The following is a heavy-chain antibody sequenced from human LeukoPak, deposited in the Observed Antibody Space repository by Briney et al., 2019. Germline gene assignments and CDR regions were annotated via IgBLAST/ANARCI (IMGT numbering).Heavy chain of an antibody. D-gene: IGHD2-8*01. CDR1: GGSISSGGYS. Sequence: SQTLSLTCAVSGGSISSGGYSWSWIRQPPGKGLEWIGYIYHSGSTCYNPSLKSRVTISVDRSKNQFSLKLSSVTAADTAVYYCARGSRLGYCTNGVCYFDYWGQGTLVTVSS. J-gene: IGHJ4*02. CDR2: IYHSGST. V-gene: IGHV4-30-2*01. CDR3: ARGSRLGYCTNGVCYFDY.